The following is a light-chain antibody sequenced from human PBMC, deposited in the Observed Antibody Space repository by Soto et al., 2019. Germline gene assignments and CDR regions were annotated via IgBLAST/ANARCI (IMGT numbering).Light chain of an antibody. V-gene: IGKV1-5*01. Sequence: DIQMTQSPSTLSASVGDRVTITCRASQSISRWLAWYQQKPGKAPKVLIWDASSLQRGVLSRFSGSGSATEFTITISSLKHDDFATYYCQQYNGYSTWTFGQGTKVEIK. J-gene: IGKJ1*01. CDR3: QQYNGYSTWT. CDR1: QSISRW. CDR2: DAS.